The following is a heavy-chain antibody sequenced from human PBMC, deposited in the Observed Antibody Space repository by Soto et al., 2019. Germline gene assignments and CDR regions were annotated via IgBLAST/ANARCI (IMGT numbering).Heavy chain of an antibody. CDR1: GYTLSDYY. D-gene: IGHD6-13*01. J-gene: IGHJ3*02. CDR3: TREGGGIAAAGAGNDAFDI. CDR2: INPNSGDP. Sequence: ASVKVSCMASGYTLSDYYVQWVRQAPGQGLEWMRWINPNSGDPNYAQKFQGRVTMTRDTSINTAYMELRWLRSEDTAVYYCTREGGGIAAAGAGNDAFDIWGQGTKGTVS. V-gene: IGHV1-2*02.